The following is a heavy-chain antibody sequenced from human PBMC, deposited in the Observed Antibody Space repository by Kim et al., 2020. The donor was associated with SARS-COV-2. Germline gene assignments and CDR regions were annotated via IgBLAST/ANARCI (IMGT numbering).Heavy chain of an antibody. CDR2: ISSNSSYI. Sequence: GGSLRLSCAGSGFTFSSYSINWVRQAPGKGLEWVSSISSNSSYIYYADSLKGRFTISRDNAKNSLYLQMNSLRVEDTAVYYCARWGLANMRGMDVWGQRT. CDR1: GFTFSSYS. J-gene: IGHJ6*02. V-gene: IGHV3-21*01. CDR3: ARWGLANMRGMDV. D-gene: IGHD2-21*01.